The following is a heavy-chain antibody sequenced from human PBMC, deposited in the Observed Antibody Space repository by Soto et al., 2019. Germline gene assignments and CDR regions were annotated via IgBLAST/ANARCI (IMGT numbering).Heavy chain of an antibody. CDR3: ARDVYTNVWAFDY. CDR2: IYNSGST. Sequence: KTLSLTSTVSGGSVSSGTNHWSWIRQPPGKGLEWIGYIYNSGSTNFNPSLKSRVTISVDTSKNQFSLELSFVTAADTAVYYCARDVYTNVWAFDYWGQGTLVTVSS. CDR1: GGSVSSGTNH. J-gene: IGHJ4*02. V-gene: IGHV4-61*01. D-gene: IGHD2-2*02.